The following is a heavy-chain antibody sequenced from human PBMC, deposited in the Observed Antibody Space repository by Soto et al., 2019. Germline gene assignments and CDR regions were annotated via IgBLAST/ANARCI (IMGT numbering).Heavy chain of an antibody. CDR2: IWYDGSNK. V-gene: IGHV3-33*01. CDR3: AVGARGVIDP. D-gene: IGHD3-10*01. Sequence: GGSLRLSCAASGFTFSSYGMHWVRQAPGKGLEWVAVIWYDGSNKYYADSVKDRFTISRDNSKNTLYLQMNSLRAEDTAVYYCAVGARGVIDPWGQGTLVTVSS. CDR1: GFTFSSYG. J-gene: IGHJ5*02.